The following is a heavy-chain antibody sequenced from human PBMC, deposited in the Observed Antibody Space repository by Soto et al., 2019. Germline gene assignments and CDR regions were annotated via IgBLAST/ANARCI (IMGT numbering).Heavy chain of an antibody. J-gene: IGHJ4*02. V-gene: IGHV3-30*18. Sequence: GGSLRLSCAASGFTFSSYGMHWVRQAPGKGLEWVAVISYDGSNKYYADSVKGRFTISRDNSKNTLYLQMNSLRAEDTAVYYCAKDRREVDTAMAPPDYWGQGTLVTVSS. D-gene: IGHD5-18*01. CDR3: AKDRREVDTAMAPPDY. CDR2: ISYDGSNK. CDR1: GFTFSSYG.